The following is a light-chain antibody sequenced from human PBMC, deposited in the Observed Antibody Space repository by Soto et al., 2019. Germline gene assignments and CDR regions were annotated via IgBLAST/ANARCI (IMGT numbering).Light chain of an antibody. Sequence: SSELTQPPSVSVSPGQTARIPCSGDALPKQYAYWYQQKPGQAPVLIIYKDSERPSGIPERFSGSTSGTTVTLTISGVQAEDEADYYCQSADSNNTYVIFGGGTKLTVL. CDR1: ALPKQY. V-gene: IGLV3-25*03. J-gene: IGLJ2*01. CDR2: KDS. CDR3: QSADSNNTYVI.